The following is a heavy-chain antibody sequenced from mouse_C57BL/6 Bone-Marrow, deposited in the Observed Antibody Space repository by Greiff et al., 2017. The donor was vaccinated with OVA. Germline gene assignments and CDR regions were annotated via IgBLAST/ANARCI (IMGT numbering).Heavy chain of an antibody. V-gene: IGHV1-39*01. CDR2: INPNYGTT. CDR1: GYSFTDYN. CDR3: ASNSDDSSDWYCDV. J-gene: IGHJ1*03. D-gene: IGHD1-1*01. Sequence: VHVKQSGPELVKPGASVKISCKASGYSFTDYNMNWVKQSNGKSLEWIGVINPNYGTTSYNQKFKGKATLTVDQSSSTAYMQLNSLTSEDSAVYYCASNSDDSSDWYCDVWGTGTTLTVSS.